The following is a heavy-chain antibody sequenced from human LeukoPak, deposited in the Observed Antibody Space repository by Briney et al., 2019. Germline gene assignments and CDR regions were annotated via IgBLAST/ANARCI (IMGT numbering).Heavy chain of an antibody. D-gene: IGHD1-26*01. V-gene: IGHV4-59*08. J-gene: IGHJ6*03. CDR1: GGSISSYY. CDR2: IYYSGST. CDR3: ARHSGSYSGYYYYMDV. Sequence: SETLSLTCTVSGGSISSYYWSWLRQPPGKGLEWIGYIYYSGSTNYNPSLKSRVTISVDTSKNLFSLKLSSVTAADTAVYYCARHSGSYSGYYYYMDVWGKGTTVTVSS.